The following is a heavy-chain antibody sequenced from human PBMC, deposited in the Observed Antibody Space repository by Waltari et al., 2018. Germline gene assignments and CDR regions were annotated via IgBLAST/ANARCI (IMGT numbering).Heavy chain of an antibody. Sequence: QVQLQPWGAGLLKPSETLSLTCAVYGGFFRGYYWSWIRQPPGKGLEWIGKTTDSERTKYNPSLKSRISISVDTSKNQFSLTVFSVTAADAAVYYCARGDGTGKYGYWGQGTRVTVSS. CDR1: GGFFRGYY. CDR2: TTDSERT. V-gene: IGHV4-34*02. D-gene: IGHD1-1*01. J-gene: IGHJ4*02. CDR3: ARGDGTGKYGY.